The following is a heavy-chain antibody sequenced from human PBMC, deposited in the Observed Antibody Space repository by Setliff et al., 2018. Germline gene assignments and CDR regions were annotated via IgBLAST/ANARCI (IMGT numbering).Heavy chain of an antibody. J-gene: IGHJ6*02. CDR1: GGSFSGYY. D-gene: IGHD3-22*01. V-gene: IGHV4-34*01. CDR2: INHSGST. Sequence: SETLSLSCAVYGGSFSGYYWSWIRQPPGKGLEWLGEINHSGSTNCNPSLKSRVTISVDTSKNQFSLKLSSVTAADTAVYYCAREDPYDSSGYYRGGMDVWGQGTTVTVSS. CDR3: AREDPYDSSGYYRGGMDV.